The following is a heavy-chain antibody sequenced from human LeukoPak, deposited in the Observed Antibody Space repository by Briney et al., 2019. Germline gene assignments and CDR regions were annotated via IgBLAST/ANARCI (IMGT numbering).Heavy chain of an antibody. CDR2: IYPADSDT. D-gene: IGHD3-3*02. J-gene: IGHJ3*02. V-gene: IGHV5-51*01. Sequence: RGESLKISCKGSGYSFTSYWIGWVRQMPGKGLEWMGIIYPADSDTRYSPSFQGQVTISDDKSITTAYLQWSSLKASDTAMYYCARHRSPFLQRRNAFDIWGQGTMVTVSS. CDR1: GYSFTSYW. CDR3: ARHRSPFLQRRNAFDI.